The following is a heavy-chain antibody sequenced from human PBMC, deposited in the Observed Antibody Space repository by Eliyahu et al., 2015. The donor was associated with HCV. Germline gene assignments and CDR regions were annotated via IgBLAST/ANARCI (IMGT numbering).Heavy chain of an antibody. CDR1: GYRFTSYW. CDR2: INPDDSDT. CDR3: ARHKKGYTTHFDY. D-gene: IGHD5-24*01. V-gene: IGHV5-51*01. Sequence: EVHLVQSGAEVKQPGESLKISCEGSGYRFTSYWIGWVRQMPGKGPECMGIINPDDSDTRYSPSFQGQVTISADKSISTAYLQLSSLKASDTAIYYCARHKKGYTTHFDYWGQGTLVAVSS. J-gene: IGHJ4*02.